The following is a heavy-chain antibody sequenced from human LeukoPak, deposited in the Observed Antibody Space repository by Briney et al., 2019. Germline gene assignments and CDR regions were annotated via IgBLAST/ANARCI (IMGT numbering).Heavy chain of an antibody. Sequence: SGPTLVKSTETLTLTCTFSEFSLSTGGVGVGWIRQPPGKALECLVVIYWDDDKRYSPSLRNRLTITKDTSKNQVVLTMTKMDPADTATYYCAHILNDYGSGSNYKGSWFDYWGQGTLVTVSS. J-gene: IGHJ4*02. V-gene: IGHV2-5*02. CDR2: IYWDDDK. CDR1: EFSLSTGGVG. CDR3: AHILNDYGSGSNYKGSWFDY. D-gene: IGHD3-10*01.